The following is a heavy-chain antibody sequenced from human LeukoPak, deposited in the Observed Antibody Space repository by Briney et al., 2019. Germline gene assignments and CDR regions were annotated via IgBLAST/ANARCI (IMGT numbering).Heavy chain of an antibody. CDR3: ARDWGLIYYYGSGSYYNEHYFDY. CDR2: IRYDGSNT. D-gene: IGHD3-10*01. Sequence: PGRSLRLSCAAPGFTFSSHGMHWVRQAPGKGLKWVAVIRYDGSNTYYADSVKGRFTIYRDNSKNTLYLQMNSLRAEDTAVYYCARDWGLIYYYGSGSYYNEHYFDYWGQGTLVTVSS. J-gene: IGHJ4*02. V-gene: IGHV3-33*01. CDR1: GFTFSSHG.